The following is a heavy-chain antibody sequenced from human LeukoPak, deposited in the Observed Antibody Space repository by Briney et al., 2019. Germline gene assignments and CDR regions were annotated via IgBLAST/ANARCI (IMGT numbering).Heavy chain of an antibody. CDR1: GFTFDDYA. V-gene: IGHV3-9*01. CDR3: AREGRVVPAAGFDY. J-gene: IGHJ4*02. Sequence: GGSLRLSCAASGFTFDDYAMHWVRQAPGKGLEWVSGISWNSGSIGYADSVKGRFTISRDNAKNSLYLQMNSLRAEDTALYYCAREGRVVPAAGFDYWGQGTLVTVSS. D-gene: IGHD2-2*01. CDR2: ISWNSGSI.